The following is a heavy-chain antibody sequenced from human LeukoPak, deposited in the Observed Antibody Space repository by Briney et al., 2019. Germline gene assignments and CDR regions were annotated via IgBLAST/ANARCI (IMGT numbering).Heavy chain of an antibody. D-gene: IGHD6-13*01. CDR2: IYTSGST. J-gene: IGHJ3*02. CDR3: ARQAAAGVFDI. V-gene: IGHV4-4*09. Sequence: SETLSLTCIVSGGSISSYYWSWIRQPPGKGLEWIGYIYTSGSTNYNPSLKSRVTFSVDTSKNQFSLRLSSVTAADTAVYYCARQAAAGVFDIWGQGTMVTVSS. CDR1: GGSISSYY.